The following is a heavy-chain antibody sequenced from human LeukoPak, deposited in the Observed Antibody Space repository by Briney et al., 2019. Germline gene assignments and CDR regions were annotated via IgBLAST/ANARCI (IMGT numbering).Heavy chain of an antibody. CDR2: ITGSGGTT. V-gene: IGHV3-23*01. CDR1: GFTFTSYA. CDR3: AKMQGYFDY. Sequence: GGSLRLSCAASGFTFTSYAMSWVRQAPGKGLEWVSAITGSGGTTYYAAFVKGRFTISRDNSKNTLYLQMNGLRVEDTAVYYCAKMQGYFDYWGQGTLVTVSS. J-gene: IGHJ4*02.